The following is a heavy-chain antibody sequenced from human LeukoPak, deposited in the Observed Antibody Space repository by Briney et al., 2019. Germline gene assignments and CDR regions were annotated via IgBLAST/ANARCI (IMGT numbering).Heavy chain of an antibody. CDR3: ARAVADTEGSGY. CDR2: INHNSGGT. D-gene: IGHD6-19*01. V-gene: IGHV1-2*02. Sequence: GASVKVSCKASGYTFTRYYMHWVRHAPGHPLEWKGWINHNSGGTHYAQNFQGRVTMTRDTTISTAYMELSRLRSDDTAVYYWARAVADTEGSGYWGQGTLVTVSS. CDR1: GYTFTRYY. J-gene: IGHJ4*02.